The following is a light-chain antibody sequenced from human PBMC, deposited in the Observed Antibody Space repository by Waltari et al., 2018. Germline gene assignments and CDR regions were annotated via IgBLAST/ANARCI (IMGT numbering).Light chain of an antibody. CDR3: LQYNSNPPS. V-gene: IGKV1-13*02. Sequence: AIQMTQSPSSLSASAGDRVTLTCRASQGISSYLNWYQQKPGKAPKRLIYGASSLESGVPSRFSGSGSGTDFTLTISSLQPEDFATYYCLQYNSNPPSFGQGTKVEIK. CDR2: GAS. CDR1: QGISSY. J-gene: IGKJ2*03.